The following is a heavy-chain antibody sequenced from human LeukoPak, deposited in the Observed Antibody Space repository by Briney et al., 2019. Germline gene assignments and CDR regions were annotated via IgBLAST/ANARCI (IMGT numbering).Heavy chain of an antibody. CDR1: GITFSNYA. V-gene: IGHV3-23*01. Sequence: GGTLRLSCPAYGITFSNYAVSWFRQAPGKGLEWVPSITGNGGGTYYADFGKGRFTISRDNSKSTLYLQMSSLRAEDTAVYYCAKDPNGDYVGAFDMWGPGTMVTVSS. D-gene: IGHD4-17*01. CDR2: ITGNGGGT. CDR3: AKDPNGDYVGAFDM. J-gene: IGHJ3*02.